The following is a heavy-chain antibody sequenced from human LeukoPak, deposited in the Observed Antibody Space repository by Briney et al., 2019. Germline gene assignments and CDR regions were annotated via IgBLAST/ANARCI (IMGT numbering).Heavy chain of an antibody. Sequence: SETLSLTCTVSGGSINVNYWGWIRQPPGKGLEWIGHISHSGITTYNPSLKSRVTISVDTSTIHFSLLLRSMTAADAAVYYCARLREDAFDIWGQGTMVTVSS. CDR1: GGSINVNY. CDR3: ARLREDAFDI. V-gene: IGHV4-59*08. CDR2: ISHSGIT. J-gene: IGHJ3*02. D-gene: IGHD3-10*01.